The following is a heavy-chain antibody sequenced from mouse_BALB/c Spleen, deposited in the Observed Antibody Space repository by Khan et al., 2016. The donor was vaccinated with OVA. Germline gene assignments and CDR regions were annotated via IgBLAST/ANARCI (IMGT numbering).Heavy chain of an antibody. V-gene: IGHV9-3-1*01. CDR2: INTYTGEP. J-gene: IGHJ4*01. CDR3: ARPPFFSYVMDY. Sequence: QVQLKQSGPELKKPGETVKISCKASGYTFKNHGMNWVKQAPGKGLKWMGWINTYTGEPTYVEDFKGRFAFSLETSASTAYLKINNLKNEDTATYFGARPPFFSYVMDYWGQGTSVTVSS. CDR1: GYTFKNHG.